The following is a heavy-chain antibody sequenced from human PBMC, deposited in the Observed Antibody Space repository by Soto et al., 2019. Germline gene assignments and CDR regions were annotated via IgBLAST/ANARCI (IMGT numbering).Heavy chain of an antibody. Sequence: PSETLSLTCSVSGYSISSGYFWGWIRQPPGKGLEWMATIYHSGSTYYSPSLKRRGAISVDTSNNQFSLMLNSVTAADTAVYYCARVLSENWFDPWGQGSLVTVSS. J-gene: IGHJ5*02. CDR3: ARVLSENWFDP. CDR1: GYSISSGYF. V-gene: IGHV4-38-2*01. CDR2: IYHSGST. D-gene: IGHD6-6*01.